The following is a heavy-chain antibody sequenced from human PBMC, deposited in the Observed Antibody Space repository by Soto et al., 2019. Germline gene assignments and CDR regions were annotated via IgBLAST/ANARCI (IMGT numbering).Heavy chain of an antibody. CDR2: IYHSGST. CDR1: GYSISSGYY. V-gene: IGHV4-38-2*01. J-gene: IGHJ4*02. D-gene: IGHD5-18*01. Sequence: PSETLSLTCAVFGYSISSGYYWGWIRQPPGKGLEWIGSIYHSGSTYYNPSLKSRVTISVDTSKNQFSLKLSSVTAADTAVYYCARGLRRGVGKDYFDYWGQGTLVTVSS. CDR3: ARGLRRGVGKDYFDY.